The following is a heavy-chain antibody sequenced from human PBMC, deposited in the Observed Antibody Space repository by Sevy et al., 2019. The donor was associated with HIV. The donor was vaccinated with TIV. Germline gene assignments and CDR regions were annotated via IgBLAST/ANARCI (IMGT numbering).Heavy chain of an antibody. D-gene: IGHD2-15*01. CDR2: ISPSGSPI. J-gene: IGHJ6*02. Sequence: GGSLRLSCAASGFTFTNYVMNWVRQAPGKGLEWLSYISPSGSPIYYADSVKGRFTISRDNAKNSLYLQMNSLRADDAGLYYCARDLVASTLTMDVWGQGTTVTVSS. V-gene: IGHV3-48*03. CDR3: ARDLVASTLTMDV. CDR1: GFTFTNYV.